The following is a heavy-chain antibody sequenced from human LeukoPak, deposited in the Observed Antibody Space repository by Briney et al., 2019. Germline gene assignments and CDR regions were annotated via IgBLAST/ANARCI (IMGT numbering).Heavy chain of an antibody. D-gene: IGHD1-26*01. CDR1: RFTFSSYG. J-gene: IGHJ4*02. Sequence: GGTLRLSCAASRFTFSSYGMTWVRQAPGKGLEWVSAISGSGGSTYYADSVKGRFIISRDNSKNTLYLQMISLRAEDTAVYYCARQVGPDYWGQGTLVTVSS. CDR2: ISGSGGST. CDR3: ARQVGPDY. V-gene: IGHV3-23*01.